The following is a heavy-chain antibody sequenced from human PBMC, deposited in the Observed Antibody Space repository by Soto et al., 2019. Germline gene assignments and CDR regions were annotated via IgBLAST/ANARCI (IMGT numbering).Heavy chain of an antibody. V-gene: IGHV1-3*01. CDR3: AGEAMVRGTSFDP. Sequence: QVQVVQSGAEVKKPGASVKVSCKSSGYSLPTYVVHWVRQAPGQRLEWMGWIKAATGNTKYSQTFQGRLTFSWDTSASTAYMDLSGLRDEDTAVYYCAGEAMVRGTSFDPWGQGTLVTVSS. CDR1: GYSLPTYV. CDR2: IKAATGNT. J-gene: IGHJ5*02. D-gene: IGHD3-10*01.